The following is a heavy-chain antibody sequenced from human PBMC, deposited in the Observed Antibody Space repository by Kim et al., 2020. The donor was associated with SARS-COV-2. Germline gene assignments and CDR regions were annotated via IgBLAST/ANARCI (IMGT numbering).Heavy chain of an antibody. CDR1: GGSISSSSYY. CDR2: IYYSGST. J-gene: IGHJ6*02. Sequence: SETLSLTCTVSGGSISSSSYYWGWIRQPPGKGLEWIGSIYYSGSTYYNPSLKSRVTISVDTSKNQFSLKLSSVTAADTAVYYCARRWGGGYCSSTSCYGGGYSYYGMDVWGQGTTVTVSS. D-gene: IGHD2-2*01. CDR3: ARRWGGGYCSSTSCYGGGYSYYGMDV. V-gene: IGHV4-39*01.